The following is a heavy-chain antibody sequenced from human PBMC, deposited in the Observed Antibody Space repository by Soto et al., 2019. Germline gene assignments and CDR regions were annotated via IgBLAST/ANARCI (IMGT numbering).Heavy chain of an antibody. D-gene: IGHD2-21*01. CDR3: VRSGTARLLRHSWFDT. J-gene: IGHJ5*02. V-gene: IGHV3-21*01. CDR2: ITTSSAYI. CDR1: GFTFNTYD. Sequence: EVQLVESGGGLVKPGGSLRLSCAASGFTFNTYDMNCVRQAPGKGLEWDSSITTSSAYIYYADSLKGRITISRDNAKNSLFLQMNSLRAEDTAVYYCVRSGTARLLRHSWFDTWGQGTLVTVSS.